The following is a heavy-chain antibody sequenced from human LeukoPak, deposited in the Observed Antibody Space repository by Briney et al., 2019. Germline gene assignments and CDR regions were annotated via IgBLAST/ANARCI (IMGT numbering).Heavy chain of an antibody. CDR1: GGSISSSNW. J-gene: IGHJ3*02. V-gene: IGHV4-4*02. CDR2: IYHSGST. Sequence: SGTLSLTCAVSGGSISSSNWWSWVRQPPGKGLEWIGEIYHSGSTNYNPSLKSRVTISVDKSKNQFSLKLSSVTAADTAVYYCARDRFVVVTASDAFDIWGQGTMVTVSS. D-gene: IGHD2-21*02. CDR3: ARDRFVVVTASDAFDI.